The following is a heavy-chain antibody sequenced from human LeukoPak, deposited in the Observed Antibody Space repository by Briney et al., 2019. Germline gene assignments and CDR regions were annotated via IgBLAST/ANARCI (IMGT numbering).Heavy chain of an antibody. CDR1: GVTFSNYA. Sequence: GGSLRLSCAAPGVTFSNYAMHWVRQSPGKGLEWVAVISNDGTDRHHADSVKGRFTVSRDNSNHTVYLEMDRLRVEDTAIYYCVREGTYFFASGSFQGYYFDNWGQGTLVTVSS. V-gene: IGHV3-30*03. CDR3: VREGTYFFASGSFQGYYFDN. CDR2: ISNDGTDR. J-gene: IGHJ4*02. D-gene: IGHD3-10*01.